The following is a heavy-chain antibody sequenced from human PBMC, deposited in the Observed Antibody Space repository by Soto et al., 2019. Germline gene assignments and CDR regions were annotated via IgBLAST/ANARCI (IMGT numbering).Heavy chain of an antibody. D-gene: IGHD2-15*01. CDR3: ASDIVVVVAVPDDYYYGMDV. CDR1: GGIFSSHV. Sequence: ASVKVSCKASGGIFSSHVITWVRQAPGQGLEWMGGIVPIFGTANYAQQFQGRVTITADKSTSTAYLELSSLTSEDTAVYYCASDIVVVVAVPDDYYYGMDVWGQGTTVTVSS. CDR2: IVPIFGTA. J-gene: IGHJ6*02. V-gene: IGHV1-69*06.